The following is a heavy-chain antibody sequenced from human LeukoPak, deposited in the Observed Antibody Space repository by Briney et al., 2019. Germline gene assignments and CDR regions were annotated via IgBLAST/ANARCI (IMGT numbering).Heavy chain of an antibody. J-gene: IGHJ4*02. CDR2: IYYSGST. CDR3: ASYRGYSGYDYGFDY. Sequence: SQTLSLTCTVSGGSISSGDYYWSWIRQPPGKGLEWIGYIYYSGSTYYNPSLKSRVTISVDTSKNQFSLKLSSVTAADTAVYFCASYRGYSGYDYGFDYWGQGTLVTVSS. V-gene: IGHV4-30-4*01. D-gene: IGHD5-12*01. CDR1: GGSISSGDYY.